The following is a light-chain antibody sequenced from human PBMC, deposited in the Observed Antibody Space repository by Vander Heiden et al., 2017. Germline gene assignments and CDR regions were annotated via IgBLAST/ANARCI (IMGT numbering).Light chain of an antibody. CDR2: GAS. V-gene: IGKV3-15*01. Sequence: EIVKTQSPATLSVSPGERATLSCRASQSVSSNLAWYQQKPGQAPRLLIYGASTRANGIPDRFSGSGYGTEFTLTSSSRQYEDFAVYYWQQDNTLRTFGQGTKVEIK. CDR3: QQDNTLRT. CDR1: QSVSSN. J-gene: IGKJ1*01.